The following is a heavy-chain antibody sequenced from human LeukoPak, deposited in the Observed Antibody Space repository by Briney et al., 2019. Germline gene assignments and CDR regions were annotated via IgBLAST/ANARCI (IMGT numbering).Heavy chain of an antibody. J-gene: IGHJ1*01. CDR1: GFTFSSYG. D-gene: IGHD4-17*01. Sequence: PGGSLRLSCAASGFTFSSYGMHWVRQAPGKGLEWVAVISYDGSNKYYADSVKGRFTISRDNSKSTLYLQMNSLRAEDTAVYYCAKGPDYGDYYQYFQHWGQGTLVTVSS. CDR2: ISYDGSNK. CDR3: AKGPDYGDYYQYFQH. V-gene: IGHV3-30*18.